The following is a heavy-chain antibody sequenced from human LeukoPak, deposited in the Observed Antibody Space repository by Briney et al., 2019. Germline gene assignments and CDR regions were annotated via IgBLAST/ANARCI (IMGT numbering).Heavy chain of an antibody. CDR1: GYTFTGYY. V-gene: IGHV1-2*02. J-gene: IGHJ4*02. CDR2: INPNSGGT. Sequence: ASVKVSCKASGYTFTGYYMHRVRQAPGRGLEWMGWINPNSGGTNYAQKFQGRVTMTRDTSISTAYMELSRLRSDDTAVYYCARVRSSSSKPRDYWGQGTLVTVSS. CDR3: ARVRSSSSKPRDY. D-gene: IGHD6-6*01.